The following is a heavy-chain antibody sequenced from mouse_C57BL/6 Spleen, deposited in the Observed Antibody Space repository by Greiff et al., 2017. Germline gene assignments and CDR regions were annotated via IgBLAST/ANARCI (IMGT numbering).Heavy chain of an antibody. V-gene: IGHV5-9-1*02. CDR1: GFTFSSYA. CDR2: ISSGGDYI. D-gene: IGHD1-1*01. J-gene: IGHJ4*01. Sequence: EVKLMESGEGLVKPGGSLKLSCAASGFTFSSYAMSWVRQTPEKRLEWVAYISSGGDYIYYADTVKGRFTISSDNARNTLYLQMSSLKSEDTAMYYCTREGLLLRGAMDYWGQGTSVTVSS. CDR3: TREGLLLRGAMDY.